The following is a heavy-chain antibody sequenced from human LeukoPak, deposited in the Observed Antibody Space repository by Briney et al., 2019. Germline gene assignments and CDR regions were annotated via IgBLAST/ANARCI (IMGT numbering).Heavy chain of an antibody. D-gene: IGHD3-3*01. CDR2: IRYDGSNK. Sequence: GGSLRLSCAASGFTFSSYGMHWVRQAPGKGLEWVAFIRYDGSNKYYADSVKGRFTISRDNSKNTLYLQMNSLRAEDTAVYYCAKDADDDFWSDSLGSYFDYWGQGTLVTVSS. CDR1: GFTFSSYG. CDR3: AKDADDDFWSDSLGSYFDY. V-gene: IGHV3-30*02. J-gene: IGHJ4*02.